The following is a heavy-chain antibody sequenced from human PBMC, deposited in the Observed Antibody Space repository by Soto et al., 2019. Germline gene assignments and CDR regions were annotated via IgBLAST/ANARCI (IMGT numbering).Heavy chain of an antibody. D-gene: IGHD5-18*01. Sequence: GASVKVSCKVSGYTLTELSMHWVXQAPGKGLEWMGGFDPEDGETIYAQKFQGRVTMTEDTSTDTAYMELSSLRSEDTAVYYCATSLSDTAMESLFDYWGQGTLVTVSP. J-gene: IGHJ4*02. CDR1: GYTLTELS. CDR3: ATSLSDTAMESLFDY. CDR2: FDPEDGET. V-gene: IGHV1-24*01.